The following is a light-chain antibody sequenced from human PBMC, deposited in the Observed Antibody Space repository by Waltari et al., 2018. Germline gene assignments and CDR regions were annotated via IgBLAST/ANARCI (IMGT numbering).Light chain of an antibody. V-gene: IGLV3-21*01. CDR3: QVWDTTNDHPL. J-gene: IGLJ2*01. CDR1: NIGSRS. CDR2: ADR. Sequence: SFELTQARSMSVSPGQTARVTCGADNIGSRSVQWYQQRPPQAPVLVIYADRERPSGTPDRFSGANTWDIATLTISGVAAGDEADYHCQVWDTTNDHPLFGGGTRLTVL.